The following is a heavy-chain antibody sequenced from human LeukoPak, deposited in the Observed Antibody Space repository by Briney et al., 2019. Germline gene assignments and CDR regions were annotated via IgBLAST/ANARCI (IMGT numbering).Heavy chain of an antibody. V-gene: IGHV3-48*03. CDR3: ARGAHYYDVSAYYTGKSMDG. D-gene: IGHD3-22*01. Sequence: GGSLRLSCGACGFTHSSHEMSGVRQSPAKGLEWVSHIPDSANGMYYTDSVKGRFTISRHNAKNSLYLQMQSLRAAETAIYYCARGAHYYDVSAYYTGKSMDGWGQGTTGTVS. J-gene: IGHJ6*02. CDR2: IPDSANGM. CDR1: GFTHSSHE.